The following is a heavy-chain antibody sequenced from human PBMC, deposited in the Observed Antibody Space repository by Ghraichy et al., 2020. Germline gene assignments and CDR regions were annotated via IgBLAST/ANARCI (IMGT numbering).Heavy chain of an antibody. CDR1: GFSLSTSGVG. CDR2: IYWNDDK. CDR3: AHTEGSTYYDILTGYWTQTNWFDP. D-gene: IGHD3-9*01. Sequence: SGPTLVKPTQTLTLTCTFSGFSLSTSGVGVGWIRQPPGKALEWLALIYWNDDKRYSPSLKSRLTITKDTSKNQVVLTMTNMDPVDTATYYCAHTEGSTYYDILTGYWTQTNWFDPWGQGTLVTVSS. V-gene: IGHV2-5*01. J-gene: IGHJ5*02.